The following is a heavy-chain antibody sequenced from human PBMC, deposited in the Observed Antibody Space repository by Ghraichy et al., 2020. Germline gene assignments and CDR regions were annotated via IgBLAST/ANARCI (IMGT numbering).Heavy chain of an antibody. D-gene: IGHD6-25*01. CDR1: GFTFSSYS. CDR2: ISSSSSTI. V-gene: IGHV3-48*01. J-gene: IGHJ5*02. Sequence: LSLTCAASGFTFSSYSMNWVRQAPGKGLEWVSYISSSSSTIYYADSVKGRFTISRDNAKNSLYLQMNSLRAEDTAVYYCARDVENGYSSADPWGQGTLVTVSS. CDR3: ARDVENGYSSADP.